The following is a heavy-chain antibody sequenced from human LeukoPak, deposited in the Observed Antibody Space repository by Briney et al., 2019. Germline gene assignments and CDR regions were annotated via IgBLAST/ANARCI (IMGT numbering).Heavy chain of an antibody. J-gene: IGHJ6*02. V-gene: IGHV3-23*01. CDR2: INGGGGNT. CDR3: ARDRGYCSSTSCLTYYYYYYGMDV. CDR1: GFMFNSYV. Sequence: PGGSLRLSCAASGFMFNSYVMSWVRQAPGKGLEWVSAINGGGGNTYYADSVKGRFTISRDNSKNMVYLQMNSLRADDTAVYYCARDRGYCSSTSCLTYYYYYYGMDVWGQGTTVTVSS. D-gene: IGHD2-2*01.